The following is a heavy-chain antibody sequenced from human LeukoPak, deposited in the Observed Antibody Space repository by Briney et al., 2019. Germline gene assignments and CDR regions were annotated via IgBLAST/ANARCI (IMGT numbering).Heavy chain of an antibody. J-gene: IGHJ4*02. Sequence: MSSGTLSLTCAVSSGSIGSPTWWSWVRQPPGKGLEWIGEIYHSGGSKFNPSLESRVTISVDTSKNQFSLKLSSVTAADTAVYYCGIAAAGFDYWGQGTLVTVSS. CDR1: SGSIGSPTW. CDR2: IYHSGGS. CDR3: GIAAAGFDY. V-gene: IGHV4-4*02. D-gene: IGHD6-13*01.